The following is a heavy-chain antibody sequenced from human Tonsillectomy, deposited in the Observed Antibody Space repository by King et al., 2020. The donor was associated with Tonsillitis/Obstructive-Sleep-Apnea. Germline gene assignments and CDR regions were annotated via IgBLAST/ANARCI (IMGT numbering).Heavy chain of an antibody. D-gene: IGHD2-2*01. CDR3: ACVGCSSASCYAENWLDL. J-gene: IGHJ5*02. CDR2: MDPSDSYT. CDR1: GYSFTSYW. Sequence: QLVQSGAEVKKPGESLRISCKGSGYSFTSYWITWVRQMPGKGLEWMGRMDPSDSYTNYSPSFQGHVIISADKSISTAYLQWSSLKASDIAMYYCACVGCSSASCYAENWLDLWGQGTLVTVSS. V-gene: IGHV5-10-1*03.